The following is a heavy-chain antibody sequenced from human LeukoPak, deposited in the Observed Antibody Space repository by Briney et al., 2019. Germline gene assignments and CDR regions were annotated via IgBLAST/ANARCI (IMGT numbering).Heavy chain of an antibody. D-gene: IGHD6-19*01. CDR1: GFTCSNYA. CDR3: AKDLYGSGWYNYFDP. V-gene: IGHV3-30*18. CDR2: ISYDGNSK. Sequence: GGSLRLSCAASGFTCSNYAMHWVRRAPGKGLEWVAMISYDGNSKHYADSVKGRFTISRDNSKNTLYLQMDSLRAEDSAVYYCAKDLYGSGWYNYFDPWGPGTRVTVSS. J-gene: IGHJ5*02.